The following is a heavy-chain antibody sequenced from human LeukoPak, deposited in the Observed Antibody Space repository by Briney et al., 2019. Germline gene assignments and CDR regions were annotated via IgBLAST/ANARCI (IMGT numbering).Heavy chain of an antibody. CDR1: GFTFSSYG. Sequence: GGSLRLSCAASGFTFSSYGMHWVRQAPGKGLEWVAVISYDGSNKYYADSVKGRFTISRVNSKNTLYLQMNSLRAEDTAVYYCAKGLWSSFDYWGQGTLVTVSS. V-gene: IGHV3-30*18. J-gene: IGHJ4*02. D-gene: IGHD3-10*01. CDR2: ISYDGSNK. CDR3: AKGLWSSFDY.